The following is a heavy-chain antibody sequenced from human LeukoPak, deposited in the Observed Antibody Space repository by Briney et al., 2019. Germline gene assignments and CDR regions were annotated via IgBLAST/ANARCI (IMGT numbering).Heavy chain of an antibody. D-gene: IGHD4/OR15-4a*01. CDR3: AKDGGRHGAMVNWFDP. CDR2: ISGSGGST. V-gene: IGHV3-23*01. Sequence: PGGSLRLSCAASGFTFSSYAMSWVRQAPGKGLEWVSAISGSGGSTYYADSVKGRFTISRDNSKNTLYLQMNSLRAEDTAVYYCAKDGGRHGAMVNWFDPWGQGTLVTVSS. J-gene: IGHJ5*02. CDR1: GFTFSSYA.